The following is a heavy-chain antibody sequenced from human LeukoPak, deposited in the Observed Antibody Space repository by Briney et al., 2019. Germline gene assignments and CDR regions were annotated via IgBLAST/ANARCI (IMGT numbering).Heavy chain of an antibody. CDR3: ARPKGGGLDAFDL. CDR1: GGSISSSSYY. D-gene: IGHD3-16*01. V-gene: IGHV4-39*01. Sequence: SETLSLTCTISGGSISSSSYYWGWIRQPPGKGLEWIGSIYYSGYTYYNPSLKSRVTISVDTSKNQFSLKLSSVTAADTAVYYCARPKGGGLDAFDLWGQGTMVTVSS. CDR2: IYYSGYT. J-gene: IGHJ3*01.